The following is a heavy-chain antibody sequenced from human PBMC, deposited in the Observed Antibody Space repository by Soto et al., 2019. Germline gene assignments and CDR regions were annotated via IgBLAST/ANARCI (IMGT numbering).Heavy chain of an antibody. Sequence: GGSLRLSCAASGLSVSSYYMTWVRQAPGKGLESVSIIYSGGNTKYADSVKGRFTISRDNSKNALYLQMNSLRAEDTAVYYCVRGRPTAGSYLFDYWGQGTLVTVSS. CDR1: GLSVSSYY. CDR3: VRGRPTAGSYLFDY. J-gene: IGHJ4*02. CDR2: IYSGGNT. V-gene: IGHV3-66*01. D-gene: IGHD3-16*02.